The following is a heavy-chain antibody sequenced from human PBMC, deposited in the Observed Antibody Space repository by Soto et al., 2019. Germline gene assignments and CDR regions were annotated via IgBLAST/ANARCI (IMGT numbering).Heavy chain of an antibody. CDR2: ISAYNGNT. CDR3: ARDPQKTLTYYDFWSGPNYSDY. D-gene: IGHD3-3*01. J-gene: IGHJ4*02. CDR1: GYTFTSYG. V-gene: IGHV1-18*01. Sequence: ASVKVSCKASGYTFTSYGISWVRQAPGQGLEWMGWISAYNGNTNYAQKLQGRVTTTTDTSTSTAYMELRSLRSDDTAVYYCARDPQKTLTYYDFWSGPNYSDYWGQGTLVTVSS.